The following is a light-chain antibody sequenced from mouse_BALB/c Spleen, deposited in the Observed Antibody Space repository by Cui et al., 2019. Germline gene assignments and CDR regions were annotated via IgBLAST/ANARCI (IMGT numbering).Light chain of an antibody. CDR2: STS. CDR1: SSVSY. Sequence: IVLTEYPAILSASLGEEITLTCSASSSVSYMHWYQQKSGTSPKLLIYSTSNLASGVPSRFSGSGSGTFYSLTISSVEAEDAADYYCHQWSSYPTFGGGTKLEIK. V-gene: IGKV4-80*01. CDR3: HQWSSYPT. J-gene: IGKJ2*01.